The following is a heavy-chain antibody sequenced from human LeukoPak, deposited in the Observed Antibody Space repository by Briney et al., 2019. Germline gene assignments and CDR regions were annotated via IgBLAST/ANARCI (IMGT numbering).Heavy chain of an antibody. CDR1: GGTFSSYA. D-gene: IGHD5-18*01. J-gene: IGHJ6*03. CDR2: SIPIFGTA. V-gene: IGHV1-69*05. CDR3: ARAPPATLYSYGYGPGYYYMDV. Sequence: EASVKVSCKASGGTFSSYAISWVRQAPGQGLEWMGGSIPIFGTANYAQKFQGRVTITTDESTITAYMELSSLRSEDTAVYYCARAPPATLYSYGYGPGYYYMDVWGKGTTVTVSS.